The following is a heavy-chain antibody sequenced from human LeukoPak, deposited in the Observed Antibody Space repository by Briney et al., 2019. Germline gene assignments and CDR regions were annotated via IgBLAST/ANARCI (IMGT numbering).Heavy chain of an antibody. CDR2: IKSKGDGETT. D-gene: IGHD3-10*01. CDR3: TTDLGLTMIRGVIVN. CDR1: GFTFRNAW. Sequence: GGSLRLSCAASGFTFRNAWMSWVRQAPGKGLEWVGRIKSKGDGETTDYGAPVKGRFTTSRDDSKDTLYLQMNSLKTEDTAVYYCTTDLGLTMIRGVIVNWGQGALLTVSS. J-gene: IGHJ4*02. V-gene: IGHV3-15*01.